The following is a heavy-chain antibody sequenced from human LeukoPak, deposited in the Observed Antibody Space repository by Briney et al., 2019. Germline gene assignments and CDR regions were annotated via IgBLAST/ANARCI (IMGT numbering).Heavy chain of an antibody. J-gene: IGHJ3*02. V-gene: IGHV3-48*03. D-gene: IGHD1-26*01. CDR3: ARRRGSYFRDAFDI. CDR2: ISSSGSTI. Sequence: GGSLRLSCEASGFTFSSSGMNWVRQAPGKGLEWLSYISSSGSTIYYVDSVKGRFTISRDNAKNSLYLQMNSLRTEDTAVYYCARRRGSYFRDAFDIWGQGTMVTVSS. CDR1: GFTFSSSG.